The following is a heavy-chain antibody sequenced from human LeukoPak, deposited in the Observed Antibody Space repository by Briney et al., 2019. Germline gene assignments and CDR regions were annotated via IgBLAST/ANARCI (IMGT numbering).Heavy chain of an antibody. Sequence: PGGSLRLSCVASGFIFKNHAMSWVRQAPARGLAWVSATSGSGGTKFYADSVKGRFTISRDNSKDTLYLQMNSLRAEDTAIYYCAKFPSYDSSGHDGFDVWGQGTRVTVSS. V-gene: IGHV3-23*01. CDR1: GFIFKNHA. CDR2: TSGSGGTK. CDR3: AKFPSYDSSGHDGFDV. J-gene: IGHJ3*01. D-gene: IGHD3-22*01.